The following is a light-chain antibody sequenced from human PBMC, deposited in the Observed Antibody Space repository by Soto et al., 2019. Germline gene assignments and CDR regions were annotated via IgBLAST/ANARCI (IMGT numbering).Light chain of an antibody. CDR2: QAS. CDR3: QQYNSHWT. J-gene: IGKJ1*01. V-gene: IGKV1-5*03. CDR1: QGISNR. Sequence: DVQMTQSPSTLSASVGDRVTITCRASQGISNRLAWYQQKPGKAPKLLIYQASSLKSGVPSRFGGSGSGTEFTLTITSLQPDDFATYHYQQYNSHWTFGQGTKVEIK.